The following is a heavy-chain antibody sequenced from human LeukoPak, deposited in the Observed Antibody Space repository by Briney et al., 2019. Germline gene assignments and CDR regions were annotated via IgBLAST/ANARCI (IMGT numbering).Heavy chain of an antibody. CDR1: GFTFTNHA. D-gene: IGHD4-17*01. CDR3: ARAPPYYGDSGDY. Sequence: ASVKVSCKASGFTFTNHALQWVRQAPGQRLEWMGWISAYNGNTNYAQKVQGRVTMTTDTSTSTAYMELRSLRSDDTAVYYCARAPPYYGDSGDYWGQGTLVTVSS. V-gene: IGHV1-18*01. J-gene: IGHJ4*02. CDR2: ISAYNGNT.